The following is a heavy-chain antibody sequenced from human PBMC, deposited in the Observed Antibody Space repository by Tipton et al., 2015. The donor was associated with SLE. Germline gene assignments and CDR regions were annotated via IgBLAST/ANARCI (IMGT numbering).Heavy chain of an antibody. D-gene: IGHD3-3*01. CDR1: GFTFSSYS. J-gene: IGHJ6*02. V-gene: IGHV3-48*04. CDR2: ISSSSSTI. CDR3: ARDNWGFWSGPYYYYYGMDV. Sequence: FLRLSCAASGFTFSSYSMNWVRQAPGKGLEWVSYISSSSSTIYYADSVKGRFTISRDNAKNSLYLQMNSLRAEDTAVYYCARDNWGFWSGPYYYYYGMDVWGQGTTVTVSS.